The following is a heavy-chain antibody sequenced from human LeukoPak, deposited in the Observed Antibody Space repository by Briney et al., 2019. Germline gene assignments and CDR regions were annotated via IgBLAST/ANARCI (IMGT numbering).Heavy chain of an antibody. V-gene: IGHV1-2*02. CDR3: ARGKSTGGWYAKYFDY. Sequence: ASVKVSCKASGYTFTGYYMHWVRQAPGQGLEWMGWINPNSGGTNYAQKFQVRVTMTRDTSISTAYMELSRLRSDDTAVYYCARGKSTGGWYAKYFDYWGQGTLVTVSS. CDR2: INPNSGGT. CDR1: GYTFTGYY. J-gene: IGHJ4*02. D-gene: IGHD6-19*01.